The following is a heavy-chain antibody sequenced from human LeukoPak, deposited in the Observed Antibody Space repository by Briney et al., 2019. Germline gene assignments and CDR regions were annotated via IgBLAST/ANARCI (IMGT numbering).Heavy chain of an antibody. Sequence: SVKVSCKASGGSFGSSTLSWVRQAPGQGPEWMGGILPILGSATYAQKFQGRVTITTDESTNTAYMELRSLRSDDTAVFYCATGVRAIPIYYWGQGTLVTVSS. J-gene: IGHJ4*02. CDR2: ILPILGSA. CDR1: GGSFGSST. D-gene: IGHD2-21*01. V-gene: IGHV1-69*16. CDR3: ATGVRAIPIYY.